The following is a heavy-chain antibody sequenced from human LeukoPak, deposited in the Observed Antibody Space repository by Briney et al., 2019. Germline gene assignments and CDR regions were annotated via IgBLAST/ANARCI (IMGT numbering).Heavy chain of an antibody. D-gene: IGHD1-26*01. CDR2: IVPIFATP. V-gene: IGHV1-69*05. Sequence: SVKVSCKASGGTFSSYAISWVRQAPGQGLEWMGRIVPIFATPNYAQKFQGRVTITTDESTNTAYMELTSLRSDDTAVYYCARGPYGWYYFDTGGQGTLVTVSS. CDR3: ARGPYGWYYFDT. J-gene: IGHJ5*02. CDR1: GGTFSSYA.